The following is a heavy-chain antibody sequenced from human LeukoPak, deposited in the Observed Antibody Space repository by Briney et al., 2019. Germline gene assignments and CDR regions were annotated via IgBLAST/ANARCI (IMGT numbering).Heavy chain of an antibody. J-gene: IGHJ4*02. CDR1: GFTFSSYA. CDR2: ISGSGGST. CDR3: AKDQTGYSSSWYGWAFDY. Sequence: GGSLRLSCAASGFTFSSYAMSWVRQAPGEGLGWVSAISGSGGSTYYADSVKGRFTISRDNSKNTLYLQMNSLRAEDTAVYYCAKDQTGYSSSWYGWAFDYWGQGTLVTVSS. V-gene: IGHV3-23*01. D-gene: IGHD6-13*01.